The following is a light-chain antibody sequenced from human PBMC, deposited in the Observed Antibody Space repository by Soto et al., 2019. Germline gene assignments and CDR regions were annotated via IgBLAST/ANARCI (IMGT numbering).Light chain of an antibody. V-gene: IGKV2-28*01. J-gene: IGKJ1*01. CDR3: MQALQKGT. Sequence: DLVMTQSPLSLPVTPGEQASISCRSSQSLLHSNGYNYLDWYLQKPGQSPQLLIYLGSNRASGVPDRFSGSGSGTDFTLKISRVEAEDVGVYYCMQALQKGTFGQGTKVEIK. CDR2: LGS. CDR1: QSLLHSNGYNY.